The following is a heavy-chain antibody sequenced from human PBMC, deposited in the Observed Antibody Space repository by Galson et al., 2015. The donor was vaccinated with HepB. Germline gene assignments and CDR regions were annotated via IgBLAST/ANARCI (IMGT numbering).Heavy chain of an antibody. Sequence: SLRLSCAASGFTFSSYSMNWVRQAPGKGLEWVSSISSSSSYIYYADSVKGRFTISRDNAKNSLYLQMNSLRAEDPAVYYCARGPYYYDSSGYFYASLNYWYFDLWGRGTLVTVSS. CDR3: ARGPYYYDSSGYFYASLNYWYFDL. D-gene: IGHD3-22*01. V-gene: IGHV3-21*01. CDR1: GFTFSSYS. CDR2: ISSSSSYI. J-gene: IGHJ2*01.